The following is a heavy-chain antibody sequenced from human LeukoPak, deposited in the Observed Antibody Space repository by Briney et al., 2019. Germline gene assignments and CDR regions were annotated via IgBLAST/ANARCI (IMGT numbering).Heavy chain of an antibody. D-gene: IGHD1-26*01. CDR3: ARESERGAYYYYMGV. CDR2: IYYSGST. CDR1: GGSISSYY. V-gene: IGHV4-59*01. Sequence: SETLSLTCTVSGGSISSYYWSWIRQPPGKGLEWIGYIYYSGSTNYNPSLKSRVTISVDTSKNQFSLKLSSVTAADTAVYYCARESERGAYYYYMGVWGKGTTVTVSS. J-gene: IGHJ6*03.